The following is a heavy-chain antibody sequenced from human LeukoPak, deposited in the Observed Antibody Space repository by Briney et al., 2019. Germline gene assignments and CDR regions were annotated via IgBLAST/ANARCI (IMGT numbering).Heavy chain of an antibody. CDR2: IARDDFT. Sequence: GASLRLSCVASGFTFRYYSMAWVRQPPGGGLEWVSAIARDDFTVYPDPLKGRFTISRDNSRNTLYLQMNTLRAEDTAVYYCVKERDRGTDVADGFDFWGQGTLVTVSS. CDR1: GFTFRYYS. J-gene: IGHJ4*02. V-gene: IGHV3-23*01. D-gene: IGHD6-19*01. CDR3: VKERDRGTDVADGFDF.